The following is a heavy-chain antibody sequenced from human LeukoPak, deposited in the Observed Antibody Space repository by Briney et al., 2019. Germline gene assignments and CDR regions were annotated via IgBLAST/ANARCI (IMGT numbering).Heavy chain of an antibody. CDR1: GASISIGSYY. Sequence: PSETLSLTCTVSGASISIGSYYWSWIRQPPGKGLEWIGYFHYSRSTNYNPSLKSRVAISIDTSKYQFALKLSSVTAADTAVYYCARAVFAFDIWGQGTMVAVSP. D-gene: IGHD3-16*01. CDR2: FHYSRST. CDR3: ARAVFAFDI. J-gene: IGHJ3*02. V-gene: IGHV4-61*01.